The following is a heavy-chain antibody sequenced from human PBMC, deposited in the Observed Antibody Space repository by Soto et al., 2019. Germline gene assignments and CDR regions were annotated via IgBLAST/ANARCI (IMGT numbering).Heavy chain of an antibody. Sequence: SVTLSLTWTVSGGSISSYYWSWIRQLPGKGLEWIGYIYYSGSTNYNPSLKSRVTISVDTSKNQFSLKLSSVTAADTAVYYCARDIVSQYSYGKSNWFDPWGQGALVTVSS. V-gene: IGHV4-59*01. CDR1: GGSISSYY. D-gene: IGHD5-18*01. J-gene: IGHJ5*02. CDR2: IYYSGST. CDR3: ARDIVSQYSYGKSNWFDP.